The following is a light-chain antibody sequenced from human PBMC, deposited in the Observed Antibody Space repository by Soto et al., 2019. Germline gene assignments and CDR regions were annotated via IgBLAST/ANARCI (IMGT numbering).Light chain of an antibody. V-gene: IGKV3-15*01. CDR3: HKYNNWPPA. J-gene: IGKJ2*01. Sequence: EIVMTQSPATLSVSPGERATLSCRASQSVSSNLAWYQQKPGQAPRLLIYGASTRATGIAARFSGSGSGTEFTLTISSLQSEDFAIYYCHKYNNWPPAFGQGTKLEIK. CDR1: QSVSSN. CDR2: GAS.